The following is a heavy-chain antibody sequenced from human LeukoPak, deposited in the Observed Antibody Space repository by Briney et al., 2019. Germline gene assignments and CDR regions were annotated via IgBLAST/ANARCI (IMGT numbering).Heavy chain of an antibody. Sequence: SETLSLTCTVSGGSLNCYYWSWIRQHPGKGLEWIGYIYYSGSTYYNPSLKSRVTISVDTSKNQFSLKLSSVTAADTAVYYCARGGVFQDIVVVVAALRPPSDYFDYWGQGTLVTVSS. J-gene: IGHJ4*02. V-gene: IGHV4-31*03. CDR2: IYYSGST. D-gene: IGHD2-15*01. CDR3: ARGGVFQDIVVVVAALRPPSDYFDY. CDR1: GGSLNCYY.